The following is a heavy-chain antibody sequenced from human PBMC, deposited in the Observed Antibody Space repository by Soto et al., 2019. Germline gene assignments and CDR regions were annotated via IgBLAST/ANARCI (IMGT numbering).Heavy chain of an antibody. J-gene: IGHJ6*03. CDR1: GFTFDEYA. CDR2: ISWDSGSV. V-gene: IGHV3-9*01. CDR3: AKDTLYAGNYYYDHRAV. D-gene: IGHD4-17*01. Sequence: EVQLVESGGGLVQPGGSLRLSCAVSGFTFDEYAMHWVRQAPGKGLEWVSGISWDSGSVGYANSVKGRFTISRDNAKKSLYLQMNSLTAEDTALYQCAKDTLYAGNYYYDHRAVWGKGTAVTVSS.